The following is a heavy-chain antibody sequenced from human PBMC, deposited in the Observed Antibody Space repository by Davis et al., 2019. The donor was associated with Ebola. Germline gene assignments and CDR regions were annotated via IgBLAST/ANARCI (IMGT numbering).Heavy chain of an antibody. D-gene: IGHD1-1*01. V-gene: IGHV4-34*01. CDR2: INHSGST. J-gene: IGHJ5*02. CDR3: ARGPKNRGLYNWNDVWFDP. Sequence: MPSETLSLTCAVYGGSFSGYYWSWIRQPPGKGLEWIGEINHSGSTNYNPSLKSRVTISVDTSKNQFSLKLSSVTAADTAVYYCARGPKNRGLYNWNDVWFDPWGQGTLVTVSS. CDR1: GGSFSGYY.